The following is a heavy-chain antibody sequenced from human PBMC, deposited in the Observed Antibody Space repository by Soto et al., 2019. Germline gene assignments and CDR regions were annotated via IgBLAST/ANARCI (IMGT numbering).Heavy chain of an antibody. CDR1: GYTLTELS. Sequence: ASVKVSCKVSGYTLTELSMHWVRQAPGKGLEWMGGFDPEDGETIYAQKFQGRVTMTWDTSITTAYMELRSLRSEDTAVYFCARGVKYGAYSRWFDPWGQGTLVTVSS. CDR2: FDPEDGET. J-gene: IGHJ5*02. V-gene: IGHV1-24*01. CDR3: ARGVKYGAYSRWFDP. D-gene: IGHD4-17*01.